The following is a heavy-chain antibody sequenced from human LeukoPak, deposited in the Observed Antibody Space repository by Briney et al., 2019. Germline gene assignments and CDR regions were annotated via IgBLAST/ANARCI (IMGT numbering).Heavy chain of an antibody. CDR2: INPSGGST. Sequence: ASVKVSCKSSGYIFTDHFIHWVRQAPGQGLEWMGIINPSGGSTSYAQKFQGRVTMTRDTSTSTVYMELSSLRSEDTAVYYCARDSRITIFGVVIPHNWFDPWGQETLVTVSS. V-gene: IGHV1-46*01. J-gene: IGHJ5*02. CDR3: ARDSRITIFGVVIPHNWFDP. D-gene: IGHD3-3*01. CDR1: GYIFTDHF.